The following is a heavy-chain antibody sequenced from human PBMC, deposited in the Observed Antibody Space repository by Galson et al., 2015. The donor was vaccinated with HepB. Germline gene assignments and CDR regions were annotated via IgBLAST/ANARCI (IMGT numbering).Heavy chain of an antibody. CDR1: GFTFSSYG. V-gene: IGHV3-30*18. D-gene: IGHD3-3*01. CDR2: ISYDGSNK. CDR3: AKEEWSDVPSHPFDY. Sequence: SLRLSCAASGFTFSSYGMHWVRQAPGKGLEWVAVISYDGSNKYYADSVKGRFTISRDNSKNTLYLQMNSLRAEDTAVYYCAKEEWSDVPSHPFDYWGQGTLVTVSS. J-gene: IGHJ4*02.